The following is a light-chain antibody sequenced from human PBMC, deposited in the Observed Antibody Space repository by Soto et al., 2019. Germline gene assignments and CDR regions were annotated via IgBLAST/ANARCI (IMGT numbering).Light chain of an antibody. CDR1: QSISSY. Sequence: DIQMTQSPSSLSASLGDRVTITCRASQSISSYLNWYQQKPGKAPKLLIYAATGLQSGVPSRFSGSGSGTEFTLTISSLQPDDFATYYCQQYNSYWTFGQGTKVDI. CDR2: AAT. CDR3: QQYNSYWT. J-gene: IGKJ1*01. V-gene: IGKV1-39*01.